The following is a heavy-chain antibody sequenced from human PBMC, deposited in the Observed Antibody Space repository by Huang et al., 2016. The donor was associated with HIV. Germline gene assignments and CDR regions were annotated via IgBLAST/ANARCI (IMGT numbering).Heavy chain of an antibody. CDR1: GYSFSTYW. J-gene: IGHJ3*02. V-gene: IGHV5-51*03. Sequence: VQLVQSGAEVKKPGESLKISGKGSGYSFSTYWIGWVRQMPGKGLEWMGMIFPGDSDTRYSPSFQGQVTISADKSISTAYLQWSSLKASDTAMYYCASTASYSGSYRGAFDIWGQGTMVTVSS. D-gene: IGHD1-26*01. CDR2: IFPGDSDT. CDR3: ASTASYSGSYRGAFDI.